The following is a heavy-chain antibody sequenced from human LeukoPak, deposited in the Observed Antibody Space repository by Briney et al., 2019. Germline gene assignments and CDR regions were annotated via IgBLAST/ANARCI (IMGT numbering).Heavy chain of an antibody. V-gene: IGHV1-2*02. J-gene: IGHJ5*02. Sequence: ASVKVSCKASGYTFTGYYMHWARQAPGQGLEWMGWINPNSGGTNYAQKFQGRVTMTRDTSISTAYMELSRLRSDDTAVYYCARDKVAEGTYYDFWSGYYSKLRWFDPWGQGTLVTVSS. CDR3: ARDKVAEGTYYDFWSGYYSKLRWFDP. CDR1: GYTFTGYY. CDR2: INPNSGGT. D-gene: IGHD3-3*01.